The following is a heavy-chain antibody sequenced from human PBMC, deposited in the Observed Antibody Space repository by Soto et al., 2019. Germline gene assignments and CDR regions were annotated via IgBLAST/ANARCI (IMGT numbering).Heavy chain of an antibody. Sequence: QVQLVESGGGLVKPGGSLRLSCAASGFTFSDYSMSWIRQAPGKGLEWVSYISSSSSYTNYADSVKGRFTISRDNAKNSLYLQMNSLRAEDTAVYYCARAGYSSSPSYNWFDPWGQGTLFTVSS. D-gene: IGHD6-13*01. V-gene: IGHV3-11*05. CDR3: ARAGYSSSPSYNWFDP. J-gene: IGHJ5*02. CDR2: ISSSSSYT. CDR1: GFTFSDYS.